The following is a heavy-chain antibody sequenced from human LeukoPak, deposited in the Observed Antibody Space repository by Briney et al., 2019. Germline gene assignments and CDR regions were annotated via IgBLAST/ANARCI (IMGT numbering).Heavy chain of an antibody. CDR1: GDSVSSNGAT. D-gene: IGHD1-1*01. J-gene: IGHJ6*03. V-gene: IGHV6-1*01. CDR2: TYYRTKWYD. Sequence: SQTLSLTCAISGDSVSSNGATWNWIRQSPSRGLEWLGRTYYRTKWYDEYALSVKSRISINPGTSKNHFSLHLNSVTPEDTAVYYCARVTTYSYYFYMDVWGKGTTVTVSS. CDR3: ARVTTYSYYFYMDV.